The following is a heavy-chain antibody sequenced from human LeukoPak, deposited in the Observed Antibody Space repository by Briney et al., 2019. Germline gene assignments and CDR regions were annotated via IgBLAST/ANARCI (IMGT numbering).Heavy chain of an antibody. J-gene: IGHJ3*02. CDR3: ARGTHYDILTGHDAFDI. D-gene: IGHD3-9*01. CDR2: IKQDGSEK. CDR1: GFTFSSYW. Sequence: PGGSLRLSCAASGFTFSSYWMSWVRQAPGKGLEWVANIKQDGSEKYYVDSVKGRFTISRDNAKNSLYLQMNSPRAEDTAVYYCARGTHYDILTGHDAFDIWGQGTMVTVSS. V-gene: IGHV3-7*01.